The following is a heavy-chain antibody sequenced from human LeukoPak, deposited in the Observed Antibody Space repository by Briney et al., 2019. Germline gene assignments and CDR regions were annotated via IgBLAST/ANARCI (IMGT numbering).Heavy chain of an antibody. CDR1: TYSISSGSY. Sequence: PSETLSLTCTLSTYSISSGSYWGWIRKPPGKGLGWIGSIYRSGTTYYNPSHKSRVTISVDTSNNHFSLKTGSVTAADTAVYYCARSLTTYYYDTSGPGDAFDIWGQGTMVTVSS. CDR2: IYRSGTT. CDR3: ARSLTTYYYDTSGPGDAFDI. V-gene: IGHV4-38-2*02. D-gene: IGHD3-22*01. J-gene: IGHJ3*02.